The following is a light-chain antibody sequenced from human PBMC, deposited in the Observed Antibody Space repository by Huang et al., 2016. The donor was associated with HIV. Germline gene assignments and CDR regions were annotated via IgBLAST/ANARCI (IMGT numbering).Light chain of an antibody. CDR3: QEYSTYSA. J-gene: IGKJ1*01. Sequence: QMTQSPSTLSASVGDRVTINCRASQNIGTYLAWYQHQPGKAPQLLIYKASYLRSGVPSRFSGGGSGTDFTLTITSLQPDDSATYYCQEYSTYSAFGQGTKVEVK. V-gene: IGKV1-5*03. CDR2: KAS. CDR1: QNIGTY.